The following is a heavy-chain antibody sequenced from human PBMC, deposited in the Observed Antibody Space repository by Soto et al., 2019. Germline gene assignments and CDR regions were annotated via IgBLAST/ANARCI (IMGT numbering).Heavy chain of an antibody. CDR1: GFTFSSYA. V-gene: IGHV3-30-3*01. D-gene: IGHD2-15*01. CDR2: ISYDGSNK. CDR3: ARDRGVVLAATPDY. J-gene: IGHJ4*02. Sequence: GGSLRLSCAASGFTFSSYAMHWVRQAPGKGLEWVAVISYDGSNKYYADSVKGRFTISRDNSKNTLYLQMNSLRAEDTAVYYCARDRGVVLAATPDYWGQGT.